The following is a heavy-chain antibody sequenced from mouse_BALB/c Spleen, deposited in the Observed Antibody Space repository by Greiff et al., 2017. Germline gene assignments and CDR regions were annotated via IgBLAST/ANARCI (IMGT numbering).Heavy chain of an antibody. CDR3: ARDIYNYAMDY. D-gene: IGHD2-12*01. CDR2: IRNKANGYTT. Sequence: DVKLVESGGGLVQPGGSLRLSCATSGFTFTDYYMSWVRQPPGKALEWLGFIRNKANGYTTEYSASVKGRFTISRDNSQSILYLQMNTLRAEDSATYYCARDIYNYAMDYWGQGTSVTVSS. V-gene: IGHV7-3*02. J-gene: IGHJ4*01. CDR1: GFTFTDYY.